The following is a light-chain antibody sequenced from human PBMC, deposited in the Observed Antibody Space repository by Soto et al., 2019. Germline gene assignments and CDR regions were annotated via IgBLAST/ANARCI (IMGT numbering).Light chain of an antibody. CDR2: GAS. CDR3: QQYGSSPIT. CDR1: QSVSDY. Sequence: ETVLTQSPARLSLSPGERATLSCRAGQSVSDYLAWYQQKPGQAPRLLIYGASSRATGIPDRFSGSGSGTDFTLTISRLEPEDFAVYYCQQYGSSPITFGQGTRLEIK. V-gene: IGKV3-20*01. J-gene: IGKJ5*01.